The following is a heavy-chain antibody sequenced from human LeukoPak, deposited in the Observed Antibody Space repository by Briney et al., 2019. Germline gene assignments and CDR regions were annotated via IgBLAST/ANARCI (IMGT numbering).Heavy chain of an antibody. Sequence: PSETLSLTCAVYGGSFSGYYWSWIRQPPGKGLEWIGEINHSGSTNYNPSLKSRVTISVDTSKNQFSLKLSSVTAADTAVYYCARHGTYYDILSGYQNAFDIWGQGTMVTVSS. V-gene: IGHV4-34*01. CDR3: ARHGTYYDILSGYQNAFDI. CDR2: INHSGST. CDR1: GGSFSGYY. D-gene: IGHD3-9*01. J-gene: IGHJ3*02.